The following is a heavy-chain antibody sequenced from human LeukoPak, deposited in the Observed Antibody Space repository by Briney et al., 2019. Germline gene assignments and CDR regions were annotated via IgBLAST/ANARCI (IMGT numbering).Heavy chain of an antibody. V-gene: IGHV4-59*01. J-gene: IGHJ4*02. CDR2: IYYSGST. Sequence: PSETLSLTCTVSGVSISSYYWSWIRKPPGKGLEWIGYIYYSGSTNYNPSLKSRVTISVDTSKSQFSLKLSSVTAADTAVYYCARGLTDFDYWGQGTLVTVSS. CDR3: ARGLTDFDY. CDR1: GVSISSYY.